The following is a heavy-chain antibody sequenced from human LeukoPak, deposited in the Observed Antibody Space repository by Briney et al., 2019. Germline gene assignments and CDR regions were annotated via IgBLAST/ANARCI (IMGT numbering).Heavy chain of an antibody. CDR3: AKLGQDYDILTGYYIPPHYMDV. Sequence: GGSLRLSCAASGFTFSSYDMHWVRQAPGKGLEWVAFMQYDGSIKYYADSVKGRFTISRDNSKNTLYLQMNSLRAEDTAVYYCAKLGQDYDILTGYYIPPHYMDVWGKGTTVTVSS. V-gene: IGHV3-30*02. J-gene: IGHJ6*03. D-gene: IGHD3-9*01. CDR2: MQYDGSIK. CDR1: GFTFSSYD.